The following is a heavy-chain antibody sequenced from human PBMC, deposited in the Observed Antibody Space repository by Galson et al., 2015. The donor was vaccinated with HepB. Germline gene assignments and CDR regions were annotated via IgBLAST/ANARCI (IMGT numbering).Heavy chain of an antibody. D-gene: IGHD2-2*01. V-gene: IGHV5-51*01. CDR1: GYSFTSYW. Sequence: QSGAEVKKPGESLKISCKGSGYSFTSYWIGWVRQMPGKGLEWMGIIYPGDSDTRYSPSFQGQVTISADKSISTAYLQWSSLKASDTAMYYCARHPSRLGYCSSTSCWNYYYYYMDVWGKGTTVTVSS. CDR2: IYPGDSDT. J-gene: IGHJ6*03. CDR3: ARHPSRLGYCSSTSCWNYYYYYMDV.